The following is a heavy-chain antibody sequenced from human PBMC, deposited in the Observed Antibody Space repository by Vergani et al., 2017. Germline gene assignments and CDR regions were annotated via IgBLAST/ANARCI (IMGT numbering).Heavy chain of an antibody. V-gene: IGHV4-59*12. CDR3: ARGASDYVWGTYRPRAFDI. J-gene: IGHJ3*02. CDR2: VYYTGST. Sequence: QVQLQESGPGLVKPSETLSLTCTVSGAAIKDFYWSWFRQPPGKGLEWIGYVYYTGSTNYNPSLESRVTISVDKSKNQLSLKLSSVTAADTAVYYCARGASDYVWGTYRPRAFDIWGQGTMVTVSS. D-gene: IGHD3-16*02. CDR1: GAAIKDFY.